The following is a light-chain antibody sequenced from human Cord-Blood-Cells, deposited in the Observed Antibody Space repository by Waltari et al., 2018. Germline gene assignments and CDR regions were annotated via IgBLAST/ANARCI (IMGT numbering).Light chain of an antibody. V-gene: IGLV2-14*01. CDR3: SSYTSSSTLKV. J-gene: IGLJ2*01. CDR2: DVS. Sequence: QSALTQPASVSGSPGQSITISCTGTSSHVGGYNYVSWYPQHPGNAPKLMIYDVSNRPAGVSNRFSGSKSGNTASLTISGLQAEDEADYYCSSYTSSSTLKVFGRGTKLTVL. CDR1: SSHVGGYNY.